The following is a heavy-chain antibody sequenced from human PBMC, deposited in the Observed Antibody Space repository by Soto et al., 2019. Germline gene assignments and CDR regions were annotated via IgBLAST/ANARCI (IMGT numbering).Heavy chain of an antibody. D-gene: IGHD4-17*01. CDR2: INGGNGIT. Sequence: QVHLVQSGAEVRKPGASVFVSCKASGYTFSGYEIHWVRQAPGQRLEWMGWINGGNGITKSSQEFQDRVTFNKDTSATTAYMELSSLRSEDTAVYYCARFRHGDRRLDTWGQGTMVIVSS. V-gene: IGHV1-3*01. CDR3: ARFRHGDRRLDT. J-gene: IGHJ3*02. CDR1: GYTFSGYE.